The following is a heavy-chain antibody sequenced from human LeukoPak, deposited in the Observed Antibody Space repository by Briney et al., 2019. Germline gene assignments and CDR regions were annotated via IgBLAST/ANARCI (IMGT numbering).Heavy chain of an antibody. Sequence: AASVKVSCKASGGTFSSYAISWVRQAPGQGLEWMGGIIPIFGTANYAQKFQGRVTITADESTSTAYMELSSLRSEDTAVYYCASSPYYVWGSVYFDYWGQGTLVTVSS. CDR1: GGTFSSYA. V-gene: IGHV1-69*13. J-gene: IGHJ4*02. D-gene: IGHD3-16*01. CDR3: ASSPYYVWGSVYFDY. CDR2: IIPIFGTA.